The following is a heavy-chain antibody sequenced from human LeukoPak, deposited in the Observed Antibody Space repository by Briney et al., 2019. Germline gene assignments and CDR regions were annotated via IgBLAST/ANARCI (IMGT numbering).Heavy chain of an antibody. J-gene: IGHJ4*02. Sequence: KAGESLKISCKGSGYSFTSYWIGWVRQMPGKGLEWMGIVYPGDSDTRYSPSFQGQVTISADKSISTAYLQWSSLKASDTAMYYCARVEMATIQFWAFDYWGQGTLVTVSS. CDR1: GYSFTSYW. D-gene: IGHD5-24*01. CDR2: VYPGDSDT. V-gene: IGHV5-51*01. CDR3: ARVEMATIQFWAFDY.